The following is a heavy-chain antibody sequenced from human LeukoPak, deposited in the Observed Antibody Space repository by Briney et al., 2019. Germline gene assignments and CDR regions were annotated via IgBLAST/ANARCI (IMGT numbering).Heavy chain of an antibody. CDR3: ARSAHGDAFDI. D-gene: IGHD6-25*01. CDR2: IYHSGST. V-gene: IGHV4-30-2*01. J-gene: IGHJ3*02. Sequence: SQTLSLTCAVSGGSISSGGYSWSWIRQPPGKGLEWIGYIYHSGSTYYNPSLKSRVTISVDRSKNQFSLKLSSVTAADTAVYYCARSAHGDAFDIWAKGQWSPSLQ. CDR1: GGSISSGGYS.